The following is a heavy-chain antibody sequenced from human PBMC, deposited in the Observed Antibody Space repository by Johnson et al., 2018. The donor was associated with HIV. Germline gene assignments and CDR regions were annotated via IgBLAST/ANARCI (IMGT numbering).Heavy chain of an antibody. CDR1: GFTFSTYA. CDR3: AKGMWGHDAFDI. D-gene: IGHD1-26*01. CDR2: ISSDGGSS. J-gene: IGHJ3*02. Sequence: VQLVESGGGLVQPGGSLRLSCAASGFTFSTYAMSWVRQAPGKGLEWVSGISSDGGSSYSANSVKGRFTISRDNSKNTLFLQMGSLRAEDTAVYYCAKGMWGHDAFDIWGQGTMVTVSS. V-gene: IGHV3-23*04.